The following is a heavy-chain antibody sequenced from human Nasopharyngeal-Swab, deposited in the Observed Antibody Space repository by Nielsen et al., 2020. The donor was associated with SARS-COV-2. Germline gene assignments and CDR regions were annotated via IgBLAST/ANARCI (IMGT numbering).Heavy chain of an antibody. CDR3: AGDMVRGIMGWFDP. CDR2: IYYSGST. J-gene: IGHJ5*02. V-gene: IGHV4-59*01. D-gene: IGHD3-10*01. Sequence: SETLSLTCTVSGGSISSYYWSWIRQPPGKGLEWIGYIYYSGSTSYNPSLKSRVTISVDTSKNQFSLKLSSVTAADTAVYYCAGDMVRGIMGWFDPWGQGTLVTVSS. CDR1: GGSISSYY.